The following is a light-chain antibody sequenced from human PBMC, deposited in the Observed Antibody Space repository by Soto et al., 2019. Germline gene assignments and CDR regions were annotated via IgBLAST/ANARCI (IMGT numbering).Light chain of an antibody. CDR2: AAS. CDR1: QGISSY. J-gene: IGKJ1*01. Sequence: AIRITQSPSSLSASTGDRVTITCRASQGISSYLAWYQQKPGKAPKLLIYAASTLQSGVPSRFSGSGSGTDFTLTISCLQSEDFAVYYCQQDKNWPRTFGQGTNVDI. CDR3: QQDKNWPRT. V-gene: IGKV1-8*01.